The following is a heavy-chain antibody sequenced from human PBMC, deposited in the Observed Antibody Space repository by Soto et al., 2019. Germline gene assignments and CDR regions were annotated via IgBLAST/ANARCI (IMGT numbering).Heavy chain of an antibody. CDR1: GFTLSSDG. J-gene: IGHJ4*02. CDR3: ARDPPRFRYSGDDLLGTGFDY. D-gene: IGHD5-12*01. CDR2: IWYDGSNK. Sequence: GGSLRLSCAASGFTLSSDGVHWVRQAPGKGLGWVAVIWYDGSNKYYADSVKGRFTSSRDNSKNTLYLQMNSLRAEDTAVYYCARDPPRFRYSGDDLLGTGFDYWGQGTLVTVSS. V-gene: IGHV3-33*01.